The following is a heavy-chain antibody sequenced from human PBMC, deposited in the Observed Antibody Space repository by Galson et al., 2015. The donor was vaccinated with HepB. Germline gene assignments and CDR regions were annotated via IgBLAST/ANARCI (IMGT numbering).Heavy chain of an antibody. CDR2: INHSGST. D-gene: IGHD2-15*01. CDR1: GGSFSGYY. J-gene: IGHJ5*02. V-gene: IGHV4-34*01. CDR3: ARDATGYCSGGSCYPNWFDP. Sequence: ETLSLTCAVYGGSFSGYYWSWIRQPPGKGLEWIGEINHSGSTNYNPSLKSRVTISVDTSKNQFSLKLSSVTAADTAVYYCARDATGYCSGGSCYPNWFDPWGQGTLVTVSS.